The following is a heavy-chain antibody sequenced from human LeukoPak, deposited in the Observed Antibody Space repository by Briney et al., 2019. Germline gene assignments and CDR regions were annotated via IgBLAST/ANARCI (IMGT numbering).Heavy chain of an antibody. V-gene: IGHV3-30*04. CDR3: ARRPRGYALDV. J-gene: IGHJ3*01. Sequence: QAGGSLRLSCTASGFTFRDYAMHWVRQAPGKGLEWVALISTDSINKYYADSVAGRFTVSRDDSNNTLFLHLDTLKTEDTAVYFCARRPRGYALDVWGQGTMVTVS. CDR1: GFTFRDYA. CDR2: ISTDSINK.